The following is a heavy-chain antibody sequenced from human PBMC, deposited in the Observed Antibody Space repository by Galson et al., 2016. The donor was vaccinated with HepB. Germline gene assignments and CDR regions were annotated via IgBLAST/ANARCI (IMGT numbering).Heavy chain of an antibody. Sequence: SLRLSCAASGFTVTRNYMRWFRQAPGKGLEWVSLIYNEGTTDYADSVKGRFTISRDSSKNTLFLQMNRLRVEDTAVYYCGRDVGPWGRGTLVTVSS. CDR3: GRDVGP. J-gene: IGHJ5*02. CDR2: IYNEGTT. CDR1: GFTVTRNY. V-gene: IGHV3-53*01.